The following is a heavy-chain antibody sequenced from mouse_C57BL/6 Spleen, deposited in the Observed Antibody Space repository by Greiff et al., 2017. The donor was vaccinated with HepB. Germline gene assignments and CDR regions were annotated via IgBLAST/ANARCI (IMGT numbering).Heavy chain of an antibody. CDR3: TRFITTGGFAY. Sequence: VQLQQSGAELVRPGASVTLSCKASGYTFTDYEMHWVKQTPVHGLEWIGAIDPETGGTAYNQKFKGKAILTADKSSSTAYMELRSLTSEDSAVYYCTRFITTGGFAYWGQGTLVTVSA. V-gene: IGHV1-15*01. CDR2: IDPETGGT. D-gene: IGHD1-1*01. CDR1: GYTFTDYE. J-gene: IGHJ3*01.